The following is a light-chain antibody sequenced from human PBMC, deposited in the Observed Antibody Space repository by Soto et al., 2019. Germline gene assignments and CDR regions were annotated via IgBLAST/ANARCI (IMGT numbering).Light chain of an antibody. J-gene: IGKJ4*01. CDR3: QQFSSYPLT. V-gene: IGKV3-20*01. Sequence: VTQYPATLSVSPRDRATLSSRASQSVSSNLAWYQQKPGQAPRLLIYEASSRASGVPDRFSGGGSGTDFTLTISRLEAEDFAVYYCQQFSSYPLTFGGGTKVDIK. CDR2: EAS. CDR1: QSVSSN.